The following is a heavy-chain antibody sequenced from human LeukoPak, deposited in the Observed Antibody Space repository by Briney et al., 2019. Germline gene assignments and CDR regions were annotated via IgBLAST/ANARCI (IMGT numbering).Heavy chain of an antibody. CDR1: GFTFSSYG. CDR2: IWYDGSNK. D-gene: IGHD6-19*01. V-gene: IGHV3-33*01. Sequence: PGGSLRLSCAASGFTFSSYGMHWVRQAPGKGLEWVAVIWYDGSNKYYADSVKGRFTISRDNSKNTLYPQMDSLRVEDTAVYYCARDPGVRWLVGFDYWGQGTLVTVSS. CDR3: ARDPGVRWLVGFDY. J-gene: IGHJ4*02.